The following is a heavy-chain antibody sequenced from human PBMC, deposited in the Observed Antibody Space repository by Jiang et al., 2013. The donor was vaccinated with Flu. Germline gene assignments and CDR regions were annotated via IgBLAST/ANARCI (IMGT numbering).Heavy chain of an antibody. Sequence: GLVQPGGSLRLSCAASGFTFSSYSMNWVRQAPGKGLEWVSYISSSSSTIYYADSVKGRFTISRDNAKNSLYLQMNSLRAEDTAVYYCARDKGYCSSTSCYGHYYYGMDVWGQGTTVTVSS. CDR1: GFTFSSYS. D-gene: IGHD2-2*01. J-gene: IGHJ6*02. V-gene: IGHV3-48*01. CDR3: ARDKGYCSSTSCYGHYYYGMDV. CDR2: ISSSSSTI.